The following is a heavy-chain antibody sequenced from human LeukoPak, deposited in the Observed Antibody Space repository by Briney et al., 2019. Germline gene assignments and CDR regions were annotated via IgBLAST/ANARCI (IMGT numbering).Heavy chain of an antibody. CDR3: AGFSGSYSDYFDY. Sequence: GGSLRLSCAASGSTFSSYAMSWVRQAPGKGLEWVSAISGSGGSTYYADSVKGRFTISRDNSKNTLYLQMNSLRAEDTAVYYCAGFSGSYSDYFDYWGQGTLVTVSS. CDR1: GSTFSSYA. CDR2: ISGSGGST. D-gene: IGHD1-26*01. V-gene: IGHV3-23*01. J-gene: IGHJ4*02.